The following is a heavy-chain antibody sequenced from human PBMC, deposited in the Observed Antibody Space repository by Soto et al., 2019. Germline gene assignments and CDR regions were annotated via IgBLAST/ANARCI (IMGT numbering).Heavy chain of an antibody. D-gene: IGHD3-10*01. CDR1: GFTFSSYG. J-gene: IGHJ4*02. CDR2: IWYDGSNK. Sequence: QVQLVESGGGVVQPGRSLRLSCAASGFTFSSYGMHWVRQAPGKGLEWVAVIWYDGSNKYYADSVKGRFTISRDNSKNTRYLQMNSLRAEDTAVYYCARVAERITMVRGVTGIIAYWGQGTLVTVSS. V-gene: IGHV3-33*01. CDR3: ARVAERITMVRGVTGIIAY.